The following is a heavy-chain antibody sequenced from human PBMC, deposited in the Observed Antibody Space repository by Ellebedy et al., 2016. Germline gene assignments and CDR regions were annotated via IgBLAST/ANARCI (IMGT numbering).Heavy chain of an antibody. J-gene: IGHJ4*02. CDR3: ARRSYDSSGYYLDY. D-gene: IGHD3-22*01. CDR1: GYNFASQW. V-gene: IGHV5-10-1*01. CDR2: IDPGDSYI. Sequence: GESLKISXKGSGYNFASQWISWVRQMPGKGLEWMGNIDPGDSYINYSPSFQGHVTISADRSITTVYLQWSSLKTSDTAVYYCARRSYDSSGYYLDYWGQGTLVTVSS.